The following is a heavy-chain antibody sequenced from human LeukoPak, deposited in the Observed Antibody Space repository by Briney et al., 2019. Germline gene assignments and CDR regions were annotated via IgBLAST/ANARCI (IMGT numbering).Heavy chain of an antibody. CDR3: ARTVIRDYFDY. CDR2: IYYSGST. CDR1: GGSISMGGYY. D-gene: IGHD3-10*01. J-gene: IGHJ4*02. Sequence: PSQTLSLTCTVSGGSISMGGYYWSWIRQHPGKGLEWIGYIYYSGSTYYNPSLKSRVTISVDTSKNQFSLKLSSVTAADTAVYYCARTVIRDYFDYWGQGTLVTVSS. V-gene: IGHV4-31*03.